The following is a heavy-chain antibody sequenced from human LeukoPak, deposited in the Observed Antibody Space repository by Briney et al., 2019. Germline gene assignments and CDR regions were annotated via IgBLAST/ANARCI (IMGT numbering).Heavy chain of an antibody. CDR1: GFTFSSYA. V-gene: IGHV3-23*01. CDR3: ARLNTPDDY. CDR2: ISGGGDYT. Sequence: GGSLRLSCAASGFTFSSYAMTWARQAPGKGLEWVSSISGGGDYTFYADSVKGRFTISRDDSKNTLYLQMNSLRAEDTAVYYCARLNTPDDYWGQGTLVTVSS. D-gene: IGHD2-15*01. J-gene: IGHJ4*02.